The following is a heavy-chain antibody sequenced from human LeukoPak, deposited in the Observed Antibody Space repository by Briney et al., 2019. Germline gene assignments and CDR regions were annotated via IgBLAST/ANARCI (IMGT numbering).Heavy chain of an antibody. Sequence: ASVKVSCKVSGYTLTELSMHWVRQDPGKGLEWMGGFDPEDGEKIYAQKFQGRVTMTEDTSTDTAYMELSSLRSEDTAVYYCATANRSLAAAGHSNWYFDLWGRGTLVTVSS. CDR3: ATANRSLAAAGHSNWYFDL. J-gene: IGHJ2*01. CDR1: GYTLTELS. V-gene: IGHV1-24*01. D-gene: IGHD6-13*01. CDR2: FDPEDGEK.